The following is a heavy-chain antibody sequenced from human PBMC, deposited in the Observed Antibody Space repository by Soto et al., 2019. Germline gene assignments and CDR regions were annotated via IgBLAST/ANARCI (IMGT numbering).Heavy chain of an antibody. CDR2: IYHSVSP. Sequence: QVQLQESGPGLVKPSETLSLTCTVSGGSIRSYYWSWIRQPPGKGLEWIGFIYHSVSPHYNPSLKSRVTISVDTAKNQFSLKLSSVTAADTAVYYCASLAEQSGAGFDPWGQGTLVTVSS. CDR1: GGSIRSYY. D-gene: IGHD1-1*01. V-gene: IGHV4-59*01. J-gene: IGHJ5*02. CDR3: ASLAEQSGAGFDP.